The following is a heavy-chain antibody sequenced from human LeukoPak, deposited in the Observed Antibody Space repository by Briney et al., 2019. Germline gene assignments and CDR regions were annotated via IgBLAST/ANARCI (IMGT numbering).Heavy chain of an antibody. D-gene: IGHD3-10*01. J-gene: IGHJ4*02. V-gene: IGHV1-46*01. CDR1: GYTFTSYY. CDR3: ARDYGSGSYYITNAY. Sequence: WASVKVSCKASGYTFTSYYMHWVRQAPGQGLEWMGIINPIGGSTSYAQKFQGRVTMTRDMSTSTVYQELSSLRSEDTAVYYCARDYGSGSYYITNAYWGQGTLVTVSS. CDR2: INPIGGST.